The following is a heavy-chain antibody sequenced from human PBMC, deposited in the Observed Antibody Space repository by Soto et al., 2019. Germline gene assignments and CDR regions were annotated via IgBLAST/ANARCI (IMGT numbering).Heavy chain of an antibody. CDR2: INAGNGNT. V-gene: IGHV1-3*01. CDR1: GDTFTSYA. Sequence: ASVKLSCKASGDTFTSYAMHWVRQAPGQRLEWMGWINAGNGNTKYSQKFQGRVTITRDTSASTAYMELSSLRSEDTAVYYCARDYGSGSFDYWGQGTQVTVSS. CDR3: ARDYGSGSFDY. D-gene: IGHD3-10*01. J-gene: IGHJ4*02.